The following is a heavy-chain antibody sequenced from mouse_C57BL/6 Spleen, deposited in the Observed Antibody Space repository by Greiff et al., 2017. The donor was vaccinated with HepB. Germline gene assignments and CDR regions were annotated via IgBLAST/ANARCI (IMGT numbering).Heavy chain of an antibody. CDR3: AREGAQGDYFDY. V-gene: IGHV1-81*01. J-gene: IGHJ2*01. D-gene: IGHD1-3*01. Sequence: VMLVESGAELARPGASVKLSCKASGYTFTSYGISWVKQRTGQGLEWIGEIYPRSGNTYYNEKFKGKATLTADKSSSKAYMELRSLTSEDSAVYFCAREGAQGDYFDYWGQGTTLTVSS. CDR2: IYPRSGNT. CDR1: GYTFTSYG.